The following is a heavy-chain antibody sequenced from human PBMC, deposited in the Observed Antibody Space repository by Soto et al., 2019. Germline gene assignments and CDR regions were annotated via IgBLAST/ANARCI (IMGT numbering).Heavy chain of an antibody. CDR3: ARGSAVIGLDY. D-gene: IGHD3-16*02. CDR2: IVTSGSYI. CDR1: GFIFSRYS. J-gene: IGHJ4*02. Sequence: EVHLVESGGGRVKTGGSLRLSRAVSGFIFSRYSMNGVRQAPGKGLSWVSSIVTSGSYIYDTDSVKGRFTISRDNTKDSRYLQMNILRAEATAISYCARGSAVIGLDYWGQGTPVTVSA. V-gene: IGHV3-21*01.